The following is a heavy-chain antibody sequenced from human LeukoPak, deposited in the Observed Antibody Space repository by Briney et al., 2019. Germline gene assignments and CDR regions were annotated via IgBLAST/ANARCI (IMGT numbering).Heavy chain of an antibody. J-gene: IGHJ4*02. V-gene: IGHV4-59*01. CDR1: GGSISSDF. CDR2: VYYSGST. D-gene: IGHD3-10*01. Sequence: TSETLSLTCTVSGGSISSDFWSWIRQPPGKGLEWIGYVYYSGSTNYGPSLKSRVTISVDTSKNQFSMKLSSVTAADTAVYYCARRDYYGSGSYSYWGQGTLVTVSS. CDR3: ARRDYYGSGSYSY.